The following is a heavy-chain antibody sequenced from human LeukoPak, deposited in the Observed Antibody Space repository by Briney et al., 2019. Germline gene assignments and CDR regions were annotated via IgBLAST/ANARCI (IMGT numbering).Heavy chain of an antibody. Sequence: GALRLSFAASGFPFSSYEMNWVRQAPGKGLEWVSYISSSGSTIYYADSVKGRFTISRDNAKTSLYLQMNSLRAEDTAVYYCASSILGEYWGQGTLVTVSS. CDR1: GFPFSSYE. D-gene: IGHD3-10*01. V-gene: IGHV3-48*03. CDR3: ASSILGEY. CDR2: ISSSGSTI. J-gene: IGHJ4*02.